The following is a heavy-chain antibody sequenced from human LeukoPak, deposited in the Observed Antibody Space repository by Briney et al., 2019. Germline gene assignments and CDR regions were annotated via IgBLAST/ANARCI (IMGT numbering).Heavy chain of an antibody. D-gene: IGHD2-2*02. CDR1: GGSISSYY. Sequence: SETLSLTCTVSGGSISSYYWSWIRQPAGKGLEWIGRIYTSGSTNYNPSLKSRVTMSVDTSKNQFSLKLSSVTAADTAVYYCARDRGYCSSTSCYTSHGYWGQGTLVTVSS. CDR2: IYTSGST. V-gene: IGHV4-4*07. J-gene: IGHJ4*02. CDR3: ARDRGYCSSTSCYTSHGY.